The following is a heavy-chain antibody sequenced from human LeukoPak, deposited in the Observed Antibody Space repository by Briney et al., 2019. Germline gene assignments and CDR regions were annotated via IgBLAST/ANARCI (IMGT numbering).Heavy chain of an antibody. J-gene: IGHJ4*02. V-gene: IGHV4-34*01. D-gene: IGHD6-13*01. CDR3: ASIAALDY. CDR1: GGSFSGYY. Sequence: SETLSLTCAVYGGSFSGYYWSWIRQPPGKGLEWIGEINHSGSTNYNPSHKSRVTISVDTSKNQFSLKLSSATAADTAVYYCASIAALDYWGQGTLVTVSP. CDR2: INHSGST.